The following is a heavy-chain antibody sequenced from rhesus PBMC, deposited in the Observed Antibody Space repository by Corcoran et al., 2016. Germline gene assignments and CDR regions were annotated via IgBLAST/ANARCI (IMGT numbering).Heavy chain of an antibody. CDR1: GGSISSHY. CDR2: IAGSGGST. D-gene: IGHD6-31*01. CDR3: ASRIAAADPS. J-gene: IGHJ4*01. V-gene: IGHV4-173*01. Sequence: QLQLQESGPGLVQPSETLSLPCAVSGGSISSHYWSWIRKPPGKGLEWIGRIAGSGGSTDDNPSLKRRVTISTDTSKNQCSLKLSSVTAADTAVYYCASRIAAADPSWGQGVLVTVSS.